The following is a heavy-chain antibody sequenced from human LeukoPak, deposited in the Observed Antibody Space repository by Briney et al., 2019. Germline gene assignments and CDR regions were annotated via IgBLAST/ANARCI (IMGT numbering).Heavy chain of an antibody. Sequence: SVKVSCKASGGTFSSYAISWVRQAPGQGLEWMGRIIPILGIANYAQKFQGRVTITADKSTSTAYMELSRLRSEDTVVYYCARARIAAAGIPEYFQHWGQGTLVTVSS. CDR2: IIPILGIA. J-gene: IGHJ1*01. CDR3: ARARIAAAGIPEYFQH. D-gene: IGHD6-13*01. V-gene: IGHV1-69*04. CDR1: GGTFSSYA.